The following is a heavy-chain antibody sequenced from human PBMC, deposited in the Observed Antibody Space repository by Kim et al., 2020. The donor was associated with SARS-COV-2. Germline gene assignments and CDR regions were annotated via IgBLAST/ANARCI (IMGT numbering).Heavy chain of an antibody. V-gene: IGHV2-70*01. J-gene: IGHJ4*02. CDR3: ARGHGMVRGVIGEFDY. D-gene: IGHD3-10*01. Sequence: YYSTSLKTRLNISKDTSKSQVVLTMTNMDPVDTATYYCARGHGMVRGVIGEFDYWGQGTLVTVSS.